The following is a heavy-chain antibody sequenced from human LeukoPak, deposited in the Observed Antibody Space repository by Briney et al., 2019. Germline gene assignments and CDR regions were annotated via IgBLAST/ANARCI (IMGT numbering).Heavy chain of an antibody. CDR1: GFSFSHYG. V-gene: IGHV3-21*01. CDR3: ARDYPYSYYMNV. CDR2: ISSSSDYI. D-gene: IGHD4-11*01. Sequence: GGSLRLSCAGSGFSFSHYGINWVRQAPGKGVEWVSSISSSSDYIYYADSVKGRFTISRDNAKNLLYLQMNSLRAEDTAVYYCARDYPYSYYMNVWGNGTTVTVSS. J-gene: IGHJ6*03.